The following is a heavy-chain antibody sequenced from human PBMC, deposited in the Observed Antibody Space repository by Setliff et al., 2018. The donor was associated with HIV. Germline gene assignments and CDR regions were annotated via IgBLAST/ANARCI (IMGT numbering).Heavy chain of an antibody. J-gene: IGHJ5*02. Sequence: ASVKVSCKAYAGTFNNYAISWVRQAPGQGLEWMGWMNPNSGNTGYAQKFQGRVTMTGNTSISTAYMELSSLRSEDTAVYYCGRDRTPYYYDSSGFNWFDPWGQGTLVTVSS. D-gene: IGHD3-22*01. V-gene: IGHV1-8*01. CDR3: GRDRTPYYYDSSGFNWFDP. CDR1: AGTFNNYA. CDR2: MNPNSGNT.